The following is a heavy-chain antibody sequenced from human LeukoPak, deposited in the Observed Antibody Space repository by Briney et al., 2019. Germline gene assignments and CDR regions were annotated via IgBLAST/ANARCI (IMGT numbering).Heavy chain of an antibody. V-gene: IGHV3-30-3*01. Sequence: PGGSLRLSCAASGFTFSSYAMHWVRQAPGKGLEWVAVISYDGSNKYYADSVKGRFTISRDNSKNTLYLQMNSPRAEDTAVYYCARDIAAGRSNYYFDYWGQGTLVTVSS. CDR1: GFTFSSYA. D-gene: IGHD6-13*01. CDR2: ISYDGSNK. J-gene: IGHJ4*02. CDR3: ARDIAAGRSNYYFDY.